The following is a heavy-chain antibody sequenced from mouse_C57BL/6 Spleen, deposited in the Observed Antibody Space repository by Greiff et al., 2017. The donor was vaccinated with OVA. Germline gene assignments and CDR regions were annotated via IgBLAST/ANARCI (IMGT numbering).Heavy chain of an antibody. V-gene: IGHV7-3*01. CDR3: ARKGNYEAFDY. D-gene: IGHD2-1*01. CDR1: GFTFTDYY. CDR2: IRNKANGYTT. J-gene: IGHJ2*01. Sequence: DVKLVESGGGLVQPGGSLSLSCAASGFTFTDYYMSWVRQPPGKALEWLGFIRNKANGYTTEYSASVKGRFTISRDNSQSILYLQMNALRAEDSATYYCARKGNYEAFDYWGQGTTLTVSS.